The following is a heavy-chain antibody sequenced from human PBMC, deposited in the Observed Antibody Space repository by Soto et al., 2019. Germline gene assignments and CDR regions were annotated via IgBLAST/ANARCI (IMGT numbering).Heavy chain of an antibody. J-gene: IGHJ5*02. CDR3: ARGTWARFFDLHRVAP. D-gene: IGHD3-9*01. Sequence: QVQLQQWGAGLLKPSETLSLTCAVYGGSFSGYYWSWIRQPPGKGLEWIGEINHSGSTNYNPSLKSRVTIAXXTXKXQFSRKLTSVTAALTTVYSCARGTWARFFDLHRVAPCRQATLLTVSS. CDR1: GGSFSGYY. V-gene: IGHV4-34*01. CDR2: INHSGST.